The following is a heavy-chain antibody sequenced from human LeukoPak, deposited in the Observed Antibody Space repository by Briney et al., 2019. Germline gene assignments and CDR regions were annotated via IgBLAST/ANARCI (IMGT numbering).Heavy chain of an antibody. CDR2: ISSSSSYI. CDR3: ARDLYTIGSDMDV. CDR1: GFTFSSYS. V-gene: IGHV3-21*01. D-gene: IGHD2-2*02. Sequence: PGGSPRLSCAASGFTFSSYSMNWVRQAPGKGLEWVSSISSSSSYIYYADSVKGRFTISRDNAKNSLYLQMNSLRAEDTAVYYCARDLYTIGSDMDVWGKGTTVTVSS. J-gene: IGHJ6*03.